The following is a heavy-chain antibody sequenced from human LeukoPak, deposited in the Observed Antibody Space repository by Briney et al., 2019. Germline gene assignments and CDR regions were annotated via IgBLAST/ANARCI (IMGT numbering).Heavy chain of an antibody. CDR3: ARDRGYSYGENWFDP. CDR2: ISYDGSTK. V-gene: IGHV3-30-3*01. D-gene: IGHD5-18*01. Sequence: GGSLRLSCAASGFTFSSYSMHWVRQAPGKGLEWVAVISYDGSTKYYADSVKGRFTISRDNSKNTLYLQMNSLRAEDTAVYYCARDRGYSYGENWFDPWGQGTLVTVSS. CDR1: GFTFSSYS. J-gene: IGHJ5*02.